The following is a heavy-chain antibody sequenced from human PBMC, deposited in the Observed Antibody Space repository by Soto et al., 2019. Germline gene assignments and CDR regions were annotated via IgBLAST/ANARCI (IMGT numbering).Heavy chain of an antibody. D-gene: IGHD3-22*01. V-gene: IGHV3-23*01. CDR1: GFTFSSYA. CDR3: AKRHGQSSGYLYAFNI. CDR2: ISGSGGST. Sequence: GSLRLSCAASGFTFSSYAMSWVRQAPGKGLEWVSAISGSGGSTYYADSVKGRFTISRDNSKNTLYLQMNSLRAEDTAVYYCAKRHGQSSGYLYAFNIWGQGTMVTVS. J-gene: IGHJ3*02.